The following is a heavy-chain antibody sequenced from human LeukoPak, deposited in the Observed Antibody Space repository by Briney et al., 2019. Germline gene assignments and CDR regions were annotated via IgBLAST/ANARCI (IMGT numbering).Heavy chain of an antibody. V-gene: IGHV3-33*01. CDR2: IWHDGSNK. Sequence: GGSLRLSCAASGFTFSSNGMHWVRQAPGKGLEWVAVIWHDGSNKYYSDPVKGRFTISRDNSKNTLYLQMNSLRVEDTAVHYCARDGSSGYLHFDYWGQGTLVTASS. J-gene: IGHJ4*02. CDR3: ARDGSSGYLHFDY. D-gene: IGHD3-22*01. CDR1: GFTFSSNG.